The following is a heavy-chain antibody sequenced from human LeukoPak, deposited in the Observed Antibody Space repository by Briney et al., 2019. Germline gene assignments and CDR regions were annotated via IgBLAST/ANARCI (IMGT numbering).Heavy chain of an antibody. J-gene: IGHJ5*02. Sequence: ASVKVSCKASGGTFISYAISWLRQAPGQGLEWMGGIIPIFGTANYAQKFQGRVTITADESTSTAYMELSSLRSEDTAVYYCARGYGDYENWFDPWGQGTLVTVSS. CDR3: ARGYGDYENWFDP. CDR2: IIPIFGTA. D-gene: IGHD4-17*01. CDR1: GGTFISYA. V-gene: IGHV1-69*13.